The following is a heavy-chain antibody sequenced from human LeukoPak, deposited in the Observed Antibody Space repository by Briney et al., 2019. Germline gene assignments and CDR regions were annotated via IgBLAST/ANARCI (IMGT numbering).Heavy chain of an antibody. CDR2: ISYDGSNK. Sequence: EGSLRLSCAASGFTFSSYAMHWVRQAPGKGLEWVAVISYDGSNKYYADSVKGRFTISRDNSKNTLYLQMNSLRAEDTAVYYCARSPDYGDYLDYWGQGTLVTVSS. J-gene: IGHJ4*02. V-gene: IGHV3-30-3*01. CDR1: GFTFSSYA. D-gene: IGHD4-17*01. CDR3: ARSPDYGDYLDY.